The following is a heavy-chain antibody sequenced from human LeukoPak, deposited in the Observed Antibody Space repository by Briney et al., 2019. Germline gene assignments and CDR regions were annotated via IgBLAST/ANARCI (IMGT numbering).Heavy chain of an antibody. CDR3: ARDRNYFDY. CDR2: ISVYNGKT. J-gene: IGHJ4*02. CDR1: GYTFDTYG. V-gene: IGHV1-18*04. Sequence: GSVKVSCKVSGYTFDTYGITWVRQAPGQELEWLGWISVYNGKTNHSEKFQGRVTMSRDTSTTTAFLEVKSLRSDDTAVYYCARDRNYFDYWGQGTLVTVSS.